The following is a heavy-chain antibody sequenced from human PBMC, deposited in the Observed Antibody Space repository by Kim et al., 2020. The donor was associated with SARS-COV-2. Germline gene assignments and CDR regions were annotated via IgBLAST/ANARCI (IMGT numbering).Heavy chain of an antibody. CDR2: ISYDGSNK. CDR3: AREGEVETWIQLWGIFDY. CDR1: GFTFSSYA. D-gene: IGHD5-18*01. V-gene: IGHV3-30*04. J-gene: IGHJ4*02. Sequence: GGSLRLSCAASGFTFSSYAMHWVRQAPGKGLEWVAVISYDGSNKYYADSVKGRFTISRDNSKNTLYLQMNSLRAEDTAVYYCAREGEVETWIQLWGIFDYWGQGTLVTVSS.